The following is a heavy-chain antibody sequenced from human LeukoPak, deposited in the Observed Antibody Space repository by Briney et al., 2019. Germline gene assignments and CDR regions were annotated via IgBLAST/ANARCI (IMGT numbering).Heavy chain of an antibody. CDR1: GFTLNNAW. Sequence: GGSLRLSCAASGFTLNNAWMSWVRQAPGKGLEWFGRIKRETDGGTIDYAAPVKGRFTISRDDSRNTLYLQMDSLKIEDTAVYYCTTDRYYDNSELQFQHWGQGTLVTVSS. D-gene: IGHD3-22*01. CDR2: IKRETDGGTI. V-gene: IGHV3-15*01. CDR3: TTDRYYDNSELQFQH. J-gene: IGHJ1*01.